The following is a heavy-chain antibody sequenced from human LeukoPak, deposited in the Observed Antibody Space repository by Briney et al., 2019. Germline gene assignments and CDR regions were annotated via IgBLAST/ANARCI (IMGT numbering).Heavy chain of an antibody. CDR3: ARGDPTVTTSFDI. J-gene: IGHJ3*02. CDR1: GGSISSYY. CDR2: IYYSGST. Sequence: PSETLSLTCTVSGGSISSYYWSWIRQPPGKGLEWIGYIYYSGSTNYNPSLKSRVTISVDTSKNQFSLKLSSVTAADTAVYYCARGDPTVTTSFDIWGQGTMVTVSS. D-gene: IGHD4-17*01. V-gene: IGHV4-59*01.